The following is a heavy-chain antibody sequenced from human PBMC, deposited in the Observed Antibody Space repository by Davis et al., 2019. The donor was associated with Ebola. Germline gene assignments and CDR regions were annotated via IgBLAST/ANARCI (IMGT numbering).Heavy chain of an antibody. CDR2: IRSKAYGGTT. CDR3: TTDLGGD. CDR1: GFTFGDYA. Sequence: PGGSLRPSCTASGFTFGDYAMSWVRQAPGKGLEWVGFIRSKAYGGTTDYAAPVKGRFTISRDDSKNTLYLQMNSLKTEDTAVYYCTTDLGGDWGQGTLVTVSS. V-gene: IGHV3-49*04. J-gene: IGHJ4*02. D-gene: IGHD2-21*01.